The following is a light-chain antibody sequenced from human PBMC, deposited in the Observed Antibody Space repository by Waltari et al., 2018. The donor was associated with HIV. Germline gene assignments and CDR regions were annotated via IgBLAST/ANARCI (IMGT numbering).Light chain of an antibody. J-gene: IGLJ2*01. Sequence: QSVLTQPPSASGTPGQRVTISCSGSSSNIGSNPVNWYQQLPGTAPKLLIYYFNNNERPSGVPDRFSVSQSGTSASLAITGLHSEDEADYYCSSFTGVNTDVIFGGGTRLTVL. V-gene: IGLV1-44*01. CDR2: NNN. CDR1: SSNIGSNP. CDR3: SSFTGVNTDVI.